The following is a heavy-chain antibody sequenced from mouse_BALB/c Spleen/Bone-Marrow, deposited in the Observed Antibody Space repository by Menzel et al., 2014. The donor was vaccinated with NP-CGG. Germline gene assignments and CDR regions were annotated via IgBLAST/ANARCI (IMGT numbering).Heavy chain of an antibody. CDR2: INPSTGYT. CDR3: ARSRTGTYFYF. Sequence: QVQLQKSEAELEKPGASVKMCCKETGYTFTSYWMHWVKQRPGQGLEWIGYINPSTGYTEYNQKFKDKATLTADKSSSTAYMQLSSLTSEDSAVYYCARSRTGTYFYFLVQRPPLS. CDR1: GYTFTSYW. V-gene: IGHV1-7*01. D-gene: IGHD4-1*01. J-gene: IGHJ2*01.